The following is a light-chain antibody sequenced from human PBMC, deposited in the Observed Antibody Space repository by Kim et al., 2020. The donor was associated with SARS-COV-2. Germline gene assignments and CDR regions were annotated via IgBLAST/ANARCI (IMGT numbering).Light chain of an antibody. V-gene: IGLV3-1*01. J-gene: IGLJ1*01. CDR3: QAWDSSTYV. Sequence: SYELTQQPSVSVSPGQTASITCSGDKLGDKYACWYQQKPGQSPVLVIYQDSKWPSGIPERFSGSNSGNTATLTISGTQAMDEADYYCQAWDSSTYVFGTG. CDR2: QDS. CDR1: KLGDKY.